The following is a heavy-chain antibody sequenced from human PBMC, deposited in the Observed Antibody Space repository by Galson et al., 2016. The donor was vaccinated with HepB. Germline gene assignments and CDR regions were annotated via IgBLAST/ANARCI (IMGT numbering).Heavy chain of an antibody. CDR3: ARDRRTMIEDPNQREDFMQRHLYYYGLDV. CDR2: IDWDDDK. CDR1: GFSLHTSGMR. Sequence: PALVKPTQTLTLTCTFSGFSLHTSGMRVSWIRQPPGKALEWLARIDWDDDKFYSPSLKTRLTISKGTSHNQVVLTMTNMDPMDTGTYFCARDRRTMIEDPNQREDFMQRHLYYYGLDVWGQGTTVIVSS. J-gene: IGHJ6*02. V-gene: IGHV2-70*04. D-gene: IGHD3-22*01.